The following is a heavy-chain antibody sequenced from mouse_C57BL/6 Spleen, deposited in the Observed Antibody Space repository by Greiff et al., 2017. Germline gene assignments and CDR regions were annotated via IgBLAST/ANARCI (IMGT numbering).Heavy chain of an antibody. D-gene: IGHD1-1*01. V-gene: IGHV1-82*01. J-gene: IGHJ2*01. Sequence: VQLQQSGPELVKPGASVKISCKASGYAFSSSWMNWVKQRPGKGLEWIGRIYPGDGDTNYNGKFKGKATLTADKSSSTAYMQLSSLTSEDSAVYFCAGDYGSSSGNYWGQGTTLTVSS. CDR3: AGDYGSSSGNY. CDR1: GYAFSSSW. CDR2: IYPGDGDT.